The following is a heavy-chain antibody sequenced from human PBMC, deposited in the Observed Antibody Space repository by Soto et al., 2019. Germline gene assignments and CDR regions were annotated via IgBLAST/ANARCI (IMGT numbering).Heavy chain of an antibody. J-gene: IGHJ5*02. CDR3: AKSRGYPYSDIAVAGTDNWFDP. CDR2: IIPIFGTA. D-gene: IGHD6-19*01. CDR1: GGTFSSYA. Sequence: ASVKVSCKASGGTFSSYAISWVRQAPGQGLEWMGGIIPIFGTANYAQKFQGRVTITADKSTSTAYMELSSLRSEDTAVYYCAKSRGYPYSDIAVAGTDNWFDPWGQGTLVTVSS. V-gene: IGHV1-69*06.